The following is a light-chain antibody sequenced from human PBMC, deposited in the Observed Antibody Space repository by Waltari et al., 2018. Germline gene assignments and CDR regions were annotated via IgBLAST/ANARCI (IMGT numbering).Light chain of an antibody. V-gene: IGLV3-10*01. CDR3: YSTDSSGNHRV. J-gene: IGLJ2*01. Sequence: SYELTQPPSVSVSPGQTARNTCPGAALPKKYAYLYQQKPGQAPVLVIYEDNKRPSGIPERISGSSSGTMATLTVSGAQVEDEADYYCYSTDSSGNHRVFGGGTRLTVL. CDR1: ALPKKY. CDR2: EDN.